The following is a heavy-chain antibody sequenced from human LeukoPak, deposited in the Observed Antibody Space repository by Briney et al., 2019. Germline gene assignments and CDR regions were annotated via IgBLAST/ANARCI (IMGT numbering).Heavy chain of an antibody. V-gene: IGHV3-21*01. J-gene: IGHJ4*02. CDR3: ARESVAGNRDFDY. CDR2: ISSSTSYI. D-gene: IGHD6-19*01. Sequence: GGSLRLSCAASGFTFSSDSMNWVRQAPGKGLEWVSSISSSTSYIYYADSVKGRFTISKDNAKNSLYLQMNSLRAEDTAVYYCARESVAGNRDFDYWGQGTLVTVSS. CDR1: GFTFSSDS.